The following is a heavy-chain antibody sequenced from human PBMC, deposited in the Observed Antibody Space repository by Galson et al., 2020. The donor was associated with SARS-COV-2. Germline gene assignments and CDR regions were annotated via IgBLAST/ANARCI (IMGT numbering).Heavy chain of an antibody. J-gene: IGHJ4*02. Sequence: SETLSLTCTVSGGSISSGSYYWSWIRQPAGKGLEWIGRIHGSGSTNYNPSLKSRVTLSVDTSKNQFSLKLSSVTAADTAVYYCASYYYDDSGYYRFGYWGQGTLVTVSS. V-gene: IGHV4-61*02. D-gene: IGHD3-22*01. CDR3: ASYYYDDSGYYRFGY. CDR1: GGSISSGSYY. CDR2: IHGSGST.